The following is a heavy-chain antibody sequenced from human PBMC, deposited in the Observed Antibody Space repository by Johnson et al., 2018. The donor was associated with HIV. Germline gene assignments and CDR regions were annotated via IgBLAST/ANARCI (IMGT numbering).Heavy chain of an antibody. CDR1: GFTFSDYY. CDR3: AKDPAFMGSGVGVAFDV. J-gene: IGHJ3*01. Sequence: VQLVESGGGLVKPGGSLRLSCAASGFTFSDYYMSWIRQAPGKGLEWVSSISASGSSTYNADSVKGRFTISRDNSKNTLFVQMNSLRAEDTAVYYCAKDPAFMGSGVGVAFDVWGQGTMVTVSS. D-gene: IGHD2-15*01. V-gene: IGHV3-23*04. CDR2: ISASGSST.